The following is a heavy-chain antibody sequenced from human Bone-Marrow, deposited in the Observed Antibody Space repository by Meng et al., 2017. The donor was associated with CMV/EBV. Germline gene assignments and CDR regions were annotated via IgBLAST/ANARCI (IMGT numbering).Heavy chain of an antibody. CDR3: ATWLSGHFDY. J-gene: IGHJ4*01. CDR2: IDGPTTNT. V-gene: IGHV3-23*01. Sequence: LSCAPSGFTFSNYAVLLVRQAPGQGLEWVSTIDGPTTNTHYADSVGGRFTISRDNSKNTVYLQMTSLRAEDTALYYCATWLSGHFDYWGHGTLVTVSS. D-gene: IGHD7-27*01. CDR1: GFTFSNYA.